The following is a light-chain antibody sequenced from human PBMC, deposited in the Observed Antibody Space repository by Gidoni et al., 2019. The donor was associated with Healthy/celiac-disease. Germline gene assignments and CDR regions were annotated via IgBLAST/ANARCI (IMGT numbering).Light chain of an antibody. CDR2: AAS. V-gene: IGKV1-39*01. CDR3: QQSYSTPCT. J-gene: IGKJ2*02. CDR1: QSISSY. Sequence: DIQMTQSPSSLSASVGDRVTITCRASQSISSYLNWYQQKPGKAPKLLIYAASSLQSGVPSRFSGSGSGTDFTLTISSLQPEDFATYYCQQSYSTPCTFDQXTKLEIK.